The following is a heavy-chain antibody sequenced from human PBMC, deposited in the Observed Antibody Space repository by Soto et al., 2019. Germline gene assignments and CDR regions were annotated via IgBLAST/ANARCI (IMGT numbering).Heavy chain of an antibody. Sequence: QVHLVESGGGVVQPGRSLRLSCATSGFTFTSYVMHWVRQTPGKGLEWVANVCYDGSQKCYADLAKGRFTISRDNSENTLSLQMSLLRVEGTAVYYRATEPGEASRRIGSWGIDNWGQGTVVNASS. J-gene: IGHJ4*02. D-gene: IGHD6-13*01. CDR2: VCYDGSQK. CDR1: GFTFTSYV. CDR3: ATEPGEASRRIGSWGIDN. V-gene: IGHV3-33*03.